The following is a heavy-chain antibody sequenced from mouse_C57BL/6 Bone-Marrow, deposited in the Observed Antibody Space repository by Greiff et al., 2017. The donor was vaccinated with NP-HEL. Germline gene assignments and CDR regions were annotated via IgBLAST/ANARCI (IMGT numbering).Heavy chain of an antibody. CDR1: GYTFTDYY. CDR2: INPNNGGT. J-gene: IGHJ2*01. D-gene: IGHD1-1*01. V-gene: IGHV1-26*01. Sequence: EVQLQQSGPELVKPGASVKISCKASGYTFTDYYMNWVKQSHGKSLEWIGDINPNNGGTSYNQKFKGKATLTVDKSSSTAYMELRSLTSEDSAVYYCAREVFGTVVAFDYWGQGTTLTVSS. CDR3: AREVFGTVVAFDY.